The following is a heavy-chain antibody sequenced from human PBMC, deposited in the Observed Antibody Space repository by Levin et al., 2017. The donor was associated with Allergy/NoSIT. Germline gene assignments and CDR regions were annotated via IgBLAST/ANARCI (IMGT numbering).Heavy chain of an antibody. CDR2: IYWDDEK. D-gene: IGHD3-10*01. Sequence: GSGPTLVKPTQTLTLTCTLSGRSITTSGVGVGWIRQPPGKALEWLAAIYWDDEKRYSPSLKSRLTLTRDTSNNHVVLTMTHMDPVETATYFRAHSGRYSYGAGRYTLVEYFQHWGQGTLVTVSS. V-gene: IGHV2-5*02. J-gene: IGHJ1*01. CDR1: GRSITTSGVG. CDR3: AHSGRYSYGAGRYTLVEYFQH.